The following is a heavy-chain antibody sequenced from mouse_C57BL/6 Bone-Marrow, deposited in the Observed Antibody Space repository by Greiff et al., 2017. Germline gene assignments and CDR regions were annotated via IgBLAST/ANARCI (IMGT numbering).Heavy chain of an antibody. CDR2: INPNNGGT. Sequence: EVQLQQSGPELVKPGASVKISCKASGYTFTDYYMNWVKQSHGKSLEWIGDINPNNGGTSYNQKFKGKATLTVDKSSSTAYMELRSLTSEDSAVYYCARCLLLDYWGQGTTLTGTS. V-gene: IGHV1-26*01. CDR1: GYTFTDYY. CDR3: ARCLLLDY. D-gene: IGHD2-10*01. J-gene: IGHJ2*01.